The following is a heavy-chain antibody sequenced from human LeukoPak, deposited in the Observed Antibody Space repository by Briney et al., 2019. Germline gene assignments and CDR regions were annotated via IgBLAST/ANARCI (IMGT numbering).Heavy chain of an antibody. CDR2: ISGSGGST. CDR1: GFSFSSYA. D-gene: IGHD5-12*01. V-gene: IGHV3-23*01. J-gene: IGHJ4*02. Sequence: GGSLRLSCTASGFSFSSYAMSWVRQAPGKGLEWVSAISGSGGSTYYADSVKGRFTISRDNSKNTLYLQMNSLRAEDTAVYYCAKVKYSGYDSGFDYWGQGTLVTVSS. CDR3: AKVKYSGYDSGFDY.